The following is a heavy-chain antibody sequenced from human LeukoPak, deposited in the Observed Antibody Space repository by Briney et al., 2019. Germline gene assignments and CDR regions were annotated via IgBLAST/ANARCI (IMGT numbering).Heavy chain of an antibody. Sequence: GGSLRLSCAASGFTFSIYGMHWVRQAPGKGLEWVEFIRYDGSNKYYADSVKGRFTISRENSKNTLYLQMNSLRAEDTAVYYCATWGDIVVVPAAILNYWGQGTLVTVSS. CDR3: ATWGDIVVVPAAILNY. V-gene: IGHV3-30*02. CDR2: IRYDGSNK. CDR1: GFTFSIYG. J-gene: IGHJ4*02. D-gene: IGHD2-2*02.